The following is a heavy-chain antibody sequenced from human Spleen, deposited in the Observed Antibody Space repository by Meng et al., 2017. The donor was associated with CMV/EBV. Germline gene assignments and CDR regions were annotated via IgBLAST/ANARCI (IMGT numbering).Heavy chain of an antibody. Sequence: FNFSSYSMNWVRQAPGKGLEWVALISYDGSNKYYADSVKGRFTISRDNSQNTLYLQMNSLRAEDTAVYYCSRGPREDYDSSGYYYNYWGQGTLVTVSS. CDR3: SRGPREDYDSSGYYYNY. CDR2: ISYDGSNK. CDR1: FNFSSYS. V-gene: IGHV3-30*19. J-gene: IGHJ4*02. D-gene: IGHD3-22*01.